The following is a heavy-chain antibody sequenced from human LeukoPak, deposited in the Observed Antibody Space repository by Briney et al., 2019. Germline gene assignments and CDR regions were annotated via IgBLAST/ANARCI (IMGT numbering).Heavy chain of an antibody. J-gene: IGHJ4*02. D-gene: IGHD3-22*01. V-gene: IGHV3-23*01. CDR2: ISGSGGST. CDR1: GFTFSSYV. Sequence: PGGSLRLSCAASGFTFSSYVMSWVRQAPGKGLGWVSAISGSGGSTYYADSVKGRFTISRDISRNTLYLQMNSLRVEDTAVYYCARAESSGYRRQFDYWGQGTLVTVSS. CDR3: ARAESSGYRRQFDY.